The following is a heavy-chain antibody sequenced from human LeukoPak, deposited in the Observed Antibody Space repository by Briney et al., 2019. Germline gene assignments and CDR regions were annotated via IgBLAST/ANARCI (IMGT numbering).Heavy chain of an antibody. CDR3: ARDQTLEGASDY. V-gene: IGHV1-69*13. Sequence: ASVKVSCKASGGTFSSYAISWVRQAPGQGLEWMGGIIPIFGTANYAQKFQGRVTITADESTSTAYMELSSLRSEDTAVYYCARDQTLEGASDYWGQGTLVTVSS. D-gene: IGHD4/OR15-4a*01. J-gene: IGHJ4*02. CDR1: GGTFSSYA. CDR2: IIPIFGTA.